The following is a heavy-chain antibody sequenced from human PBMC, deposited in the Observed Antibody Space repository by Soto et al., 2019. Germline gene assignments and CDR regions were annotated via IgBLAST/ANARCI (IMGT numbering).Heavy chain of an antibody. J-gene: IGHJ4*02. CDR2: MNPNSGNT. V-gene: IGHV1-8*01. Sequence: QVQLVQSGAEVKKPGASVKVSCKASGYTFTSYDINWVRQATGQGLEWMGWMNPNSGNTGYAQKFPGGVTMTRNTSISTAYMELSSLRSEDRAVYYCARGGYSYGPPSLRYWGQGTLVTVS. CDR1: GYTFTSYD. D-gene: IGHD5-18*01. CDR3: ARGGYSYGPPSLRY.